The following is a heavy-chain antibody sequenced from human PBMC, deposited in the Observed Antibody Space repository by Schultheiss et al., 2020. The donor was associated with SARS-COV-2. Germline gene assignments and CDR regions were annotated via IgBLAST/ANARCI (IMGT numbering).Heavy chain of an antibody. V-gene: IGHV1-2*02. CDR2: INPNSGGT. J-gene: IGHJ6*02. CDR1: GYTFTGYY. Sequence: ASVKVSCKASGYTFTGYYMHWVRQAPGQGLEWMGWINPNSGGTNYAQKLQGRVTMTRDTSISTAYMELSRLRSDDTPVYYCAREGGSGCPRHYYYGMDVWGQGTTVTVSS. D-gene: IGHD3-10*01. CDR3: AREGGSGCPRHYYYGMDV.